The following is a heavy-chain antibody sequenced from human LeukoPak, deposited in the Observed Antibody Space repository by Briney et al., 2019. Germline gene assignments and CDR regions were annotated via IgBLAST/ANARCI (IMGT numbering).Heavy chain of an antibody. V-gene: IGHV1-18*01. J-gene: IGHJ4*02. D-gene: IGHD2-2*01. CDR3: ARAEQYQLLLH. CDR1: GYTFTSHG. Sequence: ASVKVSCKASGYTFTSHGITWVRQAPGQGLEWMGWISAYNGSTNYAQKLQGRVTMTTDTSTSTAYLDLRSLRSDDTAVYYCARAEQYQLLLHWGQGTLVTVSS. CDR2: ISAYNGST.